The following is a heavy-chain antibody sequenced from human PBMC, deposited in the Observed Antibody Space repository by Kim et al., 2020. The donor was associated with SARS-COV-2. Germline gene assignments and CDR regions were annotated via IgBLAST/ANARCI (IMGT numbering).Heavy chain of an antibody. D-gene: IGHD3-10*01. J-gene: IGHJ6*02. Sequence: GGSLRLSCAASGFTFSSYAMSWVRQAPGKGLEWVSAISGSGGSTYYADSVKGRFTISRDNSKNTLYLQMNSLRAEDTAVYYCAKEVTGSGSYYYYYYYGMDVWGQGTTVTVSS. CDR2: ISGSGGST. CDR1: GFTFSSYA. CDR3: AKEVTGSGSYYYYYYYGMDV. V-gene: IGHV3-23*01.